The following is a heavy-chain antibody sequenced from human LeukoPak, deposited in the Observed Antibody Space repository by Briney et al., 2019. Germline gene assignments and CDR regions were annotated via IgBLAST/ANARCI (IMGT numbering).Heavy chain of an antibody. CDR1: GFTFSSYA. D-gene: IGHD6-13*01. CDR3: AKADATTFVIAAAA. CDR2: IPYGGPNK. J-gene: IGHJ4*02. V-gene: IGHV3-30*04. Sequence: SGGSLRLSCAASGFTFSSYAMHWVRQAPGKGLEWVAFIPYGGPNKFYADSVKGRFTISRDNSKNMLYLQMNSLRLEDTALYYCAKADATTFVIAAAAWGQGTLVTVSS.